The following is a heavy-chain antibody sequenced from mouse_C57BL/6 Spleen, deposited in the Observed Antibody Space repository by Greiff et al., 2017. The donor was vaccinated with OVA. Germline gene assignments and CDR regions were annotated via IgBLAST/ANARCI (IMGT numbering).Heavy chain of an antibody. CDR3: ASPYDGYYVAWFAY. D-gene: IGHD2-3*01. J-gene: IGHJ3*01. CDR1: GFTFSSYT. Sequence: EVMLVESGGGLVKPGGSLKLSCAASGFTFSSYTMSWVRQTPEKRLEWVATISGGGGNPYYPDSVKGRFTISRDTAKNTLYLQMSSLRSEDTALYYCASPYDGYYVAWFAYWGQGTLVTVSA. CDR2: ISGGGGNP. V-gene: IGHV5-9*01.